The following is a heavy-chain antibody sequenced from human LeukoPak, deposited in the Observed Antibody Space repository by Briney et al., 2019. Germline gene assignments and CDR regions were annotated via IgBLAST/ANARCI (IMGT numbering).Heavy chain of an antibody. CDR1: GFTFSSYA. CDR3: AKLRLSIAAALPNDH. J-gene: IGHJ4*02. D-gene: IGHD6-13*01. V-gene: IGHV3-23*01. Sequence: GGSLRLSCAASGFTFSSYAMSWVRQAPGKGLEWVSAISGSGGSTYYADSVKGRFTISRENSKNTVYLQINSLRVEDTAIYYCAKLRLSIAAALPNDHWGQGTLVTVSS. CDR2: ISGSGGST.